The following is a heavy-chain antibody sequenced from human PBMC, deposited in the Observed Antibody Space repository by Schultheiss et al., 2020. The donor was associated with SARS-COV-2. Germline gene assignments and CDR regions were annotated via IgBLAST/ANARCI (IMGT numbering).Heavy chain of an antibody. J-gene: IGHJ6*02. CDR2: IWYDGSNK. CDR1: GFTFSSYG. CDR3: ARAATVTTWGMDV. D-gene: IGHD4-11*01. V-gene: IGHV3-33*08. Sequence: GGSLRLSCAASGFTFSSYGMHWVRQAPGKGLEWVAVIWYDGSNKYYADSVKGRFTISRDNAKNSLYLQMNSLRAEDTAVYYCARAATVTTWGMDVWGQGTTVTVSS.